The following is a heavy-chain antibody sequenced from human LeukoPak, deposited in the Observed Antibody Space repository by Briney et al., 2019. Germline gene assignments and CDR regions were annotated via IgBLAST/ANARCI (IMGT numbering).Heavy chain of an antibody. V-gene: IGHV3-7*03. CDR2: IKQDGSEK. Sequence: PGGSLRLSCAASGFTFRNYVIHWVRQAPGKGLEWVANIKQDGSEKYYVDSVKGRFTISRDNAKNSLYLQMNSLRAEDTAVYYCGRVSESLVNGGVSWSFDNWGQGTLVTVSS. D-gene: IGHD2-15*01. CDR1: GFTFRNYV. CDR3: GRVSESLVNGGVSWSFDN. J-gene: IGHJ4*02.